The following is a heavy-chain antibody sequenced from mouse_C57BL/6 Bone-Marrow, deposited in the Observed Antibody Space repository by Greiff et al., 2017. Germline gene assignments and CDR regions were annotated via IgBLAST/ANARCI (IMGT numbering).Heavy chain of an antibody. J-gene: IGHJ4*01. CDR1: EYEFPSHD. Sequence: EVNLVESGGGLVQPGESLKLSCESNEYEFPSHDMSWVRKTTEQRLELVAAINRDGGSTYYPATMERRFLISRDNTQNTLYLQMRSLRSEDTALYDCARVIRGAMDYWGQGTSVTVSS. CDR3: ARVIRGAMDY. CDR2: INRDGGST. D-gene: IGHD1-1*01. V-gene: IGHV5-2*01.